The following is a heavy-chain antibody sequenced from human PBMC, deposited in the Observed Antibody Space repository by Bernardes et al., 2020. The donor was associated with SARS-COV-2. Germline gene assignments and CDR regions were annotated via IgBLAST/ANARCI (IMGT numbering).Heavy chain of an antibody. CDR2: IYHSGSI. CDR1: GGPISSSNW. J-gene: IGHJ5*02. V-gene: IGHV4-4*02. D-gene: IGHD3-10*01. Sequence: TLSLTCAVSGGPISSSNWWSWVRQPPGKGLEWIGEIYHSGSINYNPSLKSRVTISVDKSKNQFSLKLSSVTAADTAVYYCASSREHYYGSGKGFDPWGQGTLVTVSS. CDR3: ASSREHYYGSGKGFDP.